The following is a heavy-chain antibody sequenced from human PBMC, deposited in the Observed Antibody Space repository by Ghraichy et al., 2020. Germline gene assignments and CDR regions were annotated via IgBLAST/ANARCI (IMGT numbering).Heavy chain of an antibody. Sequence: ASVKVSCKASGYMFTNYGVTWVRQAPGQGLEWMGWITAYNGNTKYAQKFQGRVTMTTDTSTSTAYMELRSLRSDDTALYYCARGGEGAFAVVRGPMEPYYYYAVDVWGQGTTVTVSS. CDR3: ARGGEGAFAVVRGPMEPYYYYAVDV. CDR1: GYMFTNYG. V-gene: IGHV1-18*01. CDR2: ITAYNGNT. J-gene: IGHJ6*02. D-gene: IGHD3-10*01.